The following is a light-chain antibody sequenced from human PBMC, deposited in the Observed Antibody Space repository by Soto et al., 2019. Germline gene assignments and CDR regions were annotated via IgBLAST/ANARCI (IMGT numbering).Light chain of an antibody. Sequence: SYELTQPPSVSVSPGQTARITCSGDALPKQYAYWYHQKPGQAPVLVIYKDSERPSGIPERFSGSSSGTTVTLTICGVQAEDEADYYCQSADSSGTYYVFGTGTKVTVL. CDR1: ALPKQY. CDR2: KDS. CDR3: QSADSSGTYYV. V-gene: IGLV3-25*02. J-gene: IGLJ1*01.